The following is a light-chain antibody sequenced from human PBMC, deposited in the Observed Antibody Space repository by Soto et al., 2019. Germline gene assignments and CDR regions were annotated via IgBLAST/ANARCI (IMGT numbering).Light chain of an antibody. J-gene: IGLJ1*01. CDR3: SSYTTSSTVV. Sequence: ALTQPASVFVSPGQSITISCTGTSSDVGGYNFVSWYQQHPGKAPKLMIYEVSNRPSGVSNRFSGSKCGNTASLTISGLQPEDEADYYCSSYTTSSTVVFGTGTKVTV. V-gene: IGLV2-14*03. CDR2: EVS. CDR1: SSDVGGYNF.